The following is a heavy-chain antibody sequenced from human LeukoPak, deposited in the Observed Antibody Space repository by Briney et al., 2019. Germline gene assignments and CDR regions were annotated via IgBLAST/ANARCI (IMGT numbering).Heavy chain of an antibody. CDR1: GFTFSSYG. J-gene: IGHJ5*02. D-gene: IGHD1-26*01. V-gene: IGHV3-33*01. Sequence: GGSLRLSCAASGFTFSSYGMHWVRQAPGKGLEWVAVIWYDGSNKYYADSVKGRFTISRDNSKNTLYLQMNSLRAEDTAVYYCARDREWELPPTHNWFDPWGQGTLVTVSS. CDR3: ARDREWELPPTHNWFDP. CDR2: IWYDGSNK.